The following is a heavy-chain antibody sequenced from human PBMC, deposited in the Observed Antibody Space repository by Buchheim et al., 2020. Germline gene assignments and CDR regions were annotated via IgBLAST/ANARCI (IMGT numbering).Heavy chain of an antibody. D-gene: IGHD6-19*01. V-gene: IGHV5-51*01. CDR2: IYPGDSDT. Sequence: EVQLVQSGAEVKKPGESLKISCKASGYSFINYWVAWVRQMPGKGLEWMGIIYPGDSDTRYSPSFQGQVTISADKSISTAYLQWSSLKASDTAMYYCARAWAYSSGWYGWYFDLWGRGTL. CDR1: GYSFINYW. J-gene: IGHJ2*01. CDR3: ARAWAYSSGWYGWYFDL.